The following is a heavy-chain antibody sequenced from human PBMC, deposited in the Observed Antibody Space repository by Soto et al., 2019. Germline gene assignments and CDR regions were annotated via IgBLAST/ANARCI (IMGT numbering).Heavy chain of an antibody. CDR3: ARGIATGELDP. V-gene: IGHV1-3*01. CDR2: INPDNGNT. CDR1: GYTFTRYT. Sequence: QVQLVQSGAEVKKPGASVKISCKASGYTFTRYTMNWVRQAPGQRLEWMGWINPDNGNTKSSQKFQDRVIITRGTSASSAYMYLSSLRSEDTAVYYCARGIATGELDPWGQGPLVTVSS. J-gene: IGHJ5*02. D-gene: IGHD2-15*01.